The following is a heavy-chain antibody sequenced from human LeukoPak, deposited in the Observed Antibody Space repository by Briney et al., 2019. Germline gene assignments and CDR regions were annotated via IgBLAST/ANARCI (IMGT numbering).Heavy chain of an antibody. CDR2: MNPNSGNT. V-gene: IGHV1-8*01. J-gene: IGHJ5*02. CDR1: GYTFTSYD. CDR3: ARGGLRYFDWLFSWFDP. Sequence: ASVKVSCKASGYTFTSYDINWVRQATGQGLEWMGWMNPNSGNTGYAQKIQGRVTMTRNTSISTAYMELSSLRSEDTAVYYCARGGLRYFDWLFSWFDPWGQGTLVTVSS. D-gene: IGHD3-9*01.